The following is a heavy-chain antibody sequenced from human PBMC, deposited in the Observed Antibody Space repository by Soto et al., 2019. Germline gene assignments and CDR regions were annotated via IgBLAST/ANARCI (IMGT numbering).Heavy chain of an antibody. CDR1: GFKFSNAW. V-gene: IGHV3-15*01. J-gene: IGHJ4*02. Sequence: EVQLVESGGGLVKAGASLRVSCAASGFKFSNAWMSWVRQAPGKGLEWVGRIKSKTNGGTTDYAAPVKGRFSISRDDSKNMLYLQMNSLKTEDTAVYYCTTDDPINRSWGQGTLVTVSS. CDR3: TTDDPINRS. CDR2: IKSKTNGGTT.